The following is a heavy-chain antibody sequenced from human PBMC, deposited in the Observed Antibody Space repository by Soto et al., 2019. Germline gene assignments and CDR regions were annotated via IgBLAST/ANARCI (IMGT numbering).Heavy chain of an antibody. CDR2: ISGDGSAT. CDR1: GFRFWTYS. J-gene: IGHJ2*01. Sequence: EVKLLESGGGLVQPGESLRLSCAASGFRFWTYSMSWVRQAPGKGLEWVSGISGDGSATSYADSLKGRFTVSRDNSKDTYLQMNSVTAEDAGVYFCAREGESAWYLDVWGRGTLVTVSS. V-gene: IGHV3-23*01. D-gene: IGHD3-10*01. CDR3: AREGESAWYLDV.